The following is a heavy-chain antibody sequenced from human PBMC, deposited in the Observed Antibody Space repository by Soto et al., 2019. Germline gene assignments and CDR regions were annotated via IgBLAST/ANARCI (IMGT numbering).Heavy chain of an antibody. V-gene: IGHV4-34*01. Sequence: XTLSLLCAVYGGSFSGYDWGWIRQPPGKGLELIGEINHSGSTNYNPSLKSRFTISVDTSKKQFSLKLSSVTASDTAVYYFARVVAYYYDSSGYQPKRYYFDYWGQGTLVTVS. D-gene: IGHD3-22*01. CDR2: INHSGST. CDR1: GGSFSGYD. CDR3: ARVVAYYYDSSGYQPKRYYFDY. J-gene: IGHJ4*02.